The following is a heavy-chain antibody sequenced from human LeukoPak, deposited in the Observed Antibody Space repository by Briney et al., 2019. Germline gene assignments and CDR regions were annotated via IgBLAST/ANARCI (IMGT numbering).Heavy chain of an antibody. CDR1: GGSISSSSYY. Sequence: PSETLSLTCTVSGGSISSSSYYWGWIRQPPGKGLEWIGSIYYSGSTYYNPSLKSRVAISVDTSKNQFSLKLSSVTAADTAVYYCARDRGGDRRDDYGDHDAFDIWGQGTMVTVSS. CDR2: IYYSGST. D-gene: IGHD4-17*01. J-gene: IGHJ3*02. CDR3: ARDRGGDRRDDYGDHDAFDI. V-gene: IGHV4-39*07.